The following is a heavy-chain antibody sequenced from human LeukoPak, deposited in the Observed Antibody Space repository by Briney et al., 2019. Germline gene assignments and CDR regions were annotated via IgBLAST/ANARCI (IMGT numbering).Heavy chain of an antibody. J-gene: IGHJ6*03. CDR1: GYTFTGYY. CDR3: ARANFWGVAGYYYYMDV. V-gene: IGHV1-2*02. CDR2: IHPDSGGT. D-gene: IGHD3-16*01. Sequence: ASVEVSCEASGYTFTGYYVHWVRQAPGQGLEWMGWIHPDSGGTNYAQKFQGRVTMTRDTSISTAYMELSRLRSDDTAVYYCARANFWGVAGYYYYMDVWGKGTTVTVSS.